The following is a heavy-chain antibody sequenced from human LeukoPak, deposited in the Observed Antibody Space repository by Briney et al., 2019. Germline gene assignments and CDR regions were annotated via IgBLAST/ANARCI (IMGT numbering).Heavy chain of an antibody. Sequence: AASVKVSCKASGYTLTSYGISWVRQAPGQGLEWMGWISAYNGNTRYAQKLQGRVTMTTDSSTSTAYMELRSLRSDDTAVYYCARGPSITMVRGGQWYYYMDVWGKGTTVTISS. D-gene: IGHD3-10*01. CDR1: GYTLTSYG. CDR2: ISAYNGNT. J-gene: IGHJ6*03. CDR3: ARGPSITMVRGGQWYYYMDV. V-gene: IGHV1-18*01.